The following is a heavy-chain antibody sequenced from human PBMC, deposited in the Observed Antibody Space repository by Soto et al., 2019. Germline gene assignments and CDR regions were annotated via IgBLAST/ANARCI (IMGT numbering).Heavy chain of an antibody. CDR2: VYHSGST. V-gene: IGHV4-4*02. D-gene: IGHD3-9*01. Sequence: QVQLQESGPGLVKPSGTLSLTCVVSGGSIGSDSWWTWVRQPPGKGLEWIGEVYHSGSTNYNASFKTRATISIDKSKSQFSLKLTSVTAADTALYYCAGRNEILTYWGQGMLVTVSS. J-gene: IGHJ4*02. CDR1: GGSIGSDSW. CDR3: AGRNEILTY.